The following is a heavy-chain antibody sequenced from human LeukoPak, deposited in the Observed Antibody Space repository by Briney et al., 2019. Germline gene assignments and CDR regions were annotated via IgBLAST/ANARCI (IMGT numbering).Heavy chain of an antibody. CDR2: TYPGDSDT. Sequence: GESLKISCKGSRYSFTSYWIGWVRQMPGKGLEWMGITYPGDSDTRYSPSFQGQVTISADKSISTAYLQWSSLKASDTAMYYCARSGTEYCSGGSCYPTYYFDYWGQGTLVTVSS. CDR3: ARSGTEYCSGGSCYPTYYFDY. V-gene: IGHV5-51*01. CDR1: RYSFTSYW. J-gene: IGHJ4*02. D-gene: IGHD2-15*01.